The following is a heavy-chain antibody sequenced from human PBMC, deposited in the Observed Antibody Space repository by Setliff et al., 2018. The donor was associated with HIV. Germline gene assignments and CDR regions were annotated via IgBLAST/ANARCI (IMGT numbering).Heavy chain of an antibody. CDR2: INHSGST. Sequence: TSETLSLTCAVYGGSFSGYYWSWIRQPPGKGLEWIGEINHSGSTNYNPSLKSRVTISVDTSKNQFSLKLSSVTAADTAVYYCARRAVAGTGGAFDIWGQGTMVTV. J-gene: IGHJ3*02. CDR1: GGSFSGYY. CDR3: ARRAVAGTGGAFDI. V-gene: IGHV4-34*01. D-gene: IGHD6-19*01.